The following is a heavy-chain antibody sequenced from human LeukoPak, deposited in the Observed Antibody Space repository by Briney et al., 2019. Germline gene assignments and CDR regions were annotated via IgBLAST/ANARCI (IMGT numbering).Heavy chain of an antibody. CDR3: ATYSSGWYGQRFFDY. Sequence: GESLQISCKGSGYSFTNYWIGWVRQMPGKGLEWMGIIYPGDSDTRYSPSFQGHVTISADKSISTAYLQWSSLKASDTAMYYCATYSSGWYGQRFFDYWGQGTLVTVSS. D-gene: IGHD6-19*01. CDR1: GYSFTNYW. V-gene: IGHV5-51*01. J-gene: IGHJ4*02. CDR2: IYPGDSDT.